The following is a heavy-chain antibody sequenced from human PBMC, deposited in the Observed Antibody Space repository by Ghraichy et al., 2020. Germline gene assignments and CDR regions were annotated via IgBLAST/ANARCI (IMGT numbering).Heavy chain of an antibody. D-gene: IGHD2-2*02. J-gene: IGHJ4*02. CDR3: ARDGGYCSSTSCYTEYYFDY. Sequence: GGSLRLSCAASGFTFSRYSMNWVRQAPGKGLEWVSSISSSSSYIYYADSVKGRFTISRDNAKNSLYLQMNSLRAEDTAVYYCARDGGYCSSTSCYTEYYFDYWGQGTLVTVSS. CDR1: GFTFSRYS. CDR2: ISSSSSYI. V-gene: IGHV3-21*01.